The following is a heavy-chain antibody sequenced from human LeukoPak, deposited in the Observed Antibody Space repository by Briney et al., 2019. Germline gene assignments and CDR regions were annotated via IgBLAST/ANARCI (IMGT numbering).Heavy chain of an antibody. CDR2: IYHSGST. V-gene: IGHV4-30-2*01. Sequence: PSETLSLTCTVSGGSISSGGYSWSWIRQPPGKGLEWIGYIYHSGSTYYNPSLKSRVTISVDTSKNQFSLKLSSVTAADTAVYYCARDSNDAPRWWGIFDAFDIWGQGTMVTVSS. J-gene: IGHJ3*02. CDR3: ARDSNDAPRWWGIFDAFDI. D-gene: IGHD2-15*01. CDR1: GGSISSGGYS.